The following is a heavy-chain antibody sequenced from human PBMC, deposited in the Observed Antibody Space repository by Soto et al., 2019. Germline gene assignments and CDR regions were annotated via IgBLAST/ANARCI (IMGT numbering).Heavy chain of an antibody. J-gene: IGHJ4*02. Sequence: PSETLSLTWTVSGGSISCHYWTWIRQSPGKGLEWIGYIFYSGSTNYNPSLKSRVTISVDTSKNQFSLKMSSVTAADTAVYYCARVGSSGWSPDYWGRGTLVTVSS. V-gene: IGHV4-59*11. CDR1: GGSISCHY. CDR2: IFYSGST. CDR3: ARVGSSGWSPDY. D-gene: IGHD6-19*01.